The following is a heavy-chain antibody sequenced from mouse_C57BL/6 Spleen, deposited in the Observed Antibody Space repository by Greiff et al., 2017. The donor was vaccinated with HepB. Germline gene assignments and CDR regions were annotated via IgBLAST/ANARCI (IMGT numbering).Heavy chain of an antibody. V-gene: IGHV3-1*01. J-gene: IGHJ1*03. CDR1: GYSITSGYD. CDR2: ISYSGST. Sequence: EVQLQQSGPGMVKPSQSLSLTCTVTGYSITSGYDWHWIRHFPGNKLEWMGYISYSGSTNYNPSLKSRISITHDTSKNHFFLKLNSVTTEDTATYYCARGGYWYFDVWGTGTTVTVSS. CDR3: ARGGYWYFDV.